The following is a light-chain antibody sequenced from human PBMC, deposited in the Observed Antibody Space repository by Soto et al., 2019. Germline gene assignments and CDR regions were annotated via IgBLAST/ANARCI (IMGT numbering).Light chain of an antibody. CDR1: QSISSY. CDR3: QQSYSTLFT. Sequence: DIQMTQSPSSLSASVGDRVTITCRASQSISSYLNCYQQKPGKAPKLLIYAASRLQSGVPSRFSGSGAGADVTLTISSLQPEDFATYYCQQSYSTLFTFGPGTKVDIK. V-gene: IGKV1-39*01. CDR2: AAS. J-gene: IGKJ3*01.